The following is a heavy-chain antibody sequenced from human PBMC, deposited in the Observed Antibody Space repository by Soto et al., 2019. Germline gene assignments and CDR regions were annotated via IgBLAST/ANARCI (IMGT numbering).Heavy chain of an antibody. CDR3: ARDGLPDDFRSGGFWFDP. CDR1: GFTFSSFA. CDR2: ISPDGRIG. D-gene: IGHD3-3*01. V-gene: IGHV3-30-3*01. Sequence: QVHLVESGGGVVQPGRSLRLSCAASGFTFSSFALHWVRQAPGVGLEWVALISPDGRIGNYADSGKGRFIISSDHSENTVYMQMDSLRREDTGVSDCARDGLPDDFRSGGFWFDPWGQGTQVTVSS. J-gene: IGHJ5*02.